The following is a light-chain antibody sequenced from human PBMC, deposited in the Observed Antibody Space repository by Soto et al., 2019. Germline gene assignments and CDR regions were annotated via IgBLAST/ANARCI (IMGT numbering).Light chain of an antibody. CDR1: QGIRND. Sequence: DIQMTQSPSSLSASVRDRVTITCRASQGIRNDLSWYQQKPGKAPKRLIYAASSLHSGVPSRFSGSGSGTEFTLTISSLQPDDFATYYCQQYGTYLWTFGQGTKVDIK. CDR3: QQYGTYLWT. J-gene: IGKJ1*01. CDR2: AAS. V-gene: IGKV1-17*01.